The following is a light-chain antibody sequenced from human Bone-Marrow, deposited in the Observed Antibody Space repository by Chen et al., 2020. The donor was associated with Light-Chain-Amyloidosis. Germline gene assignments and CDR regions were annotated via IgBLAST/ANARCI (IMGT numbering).Light chain of an antibody. Sequence: QSALTQPASVSGSPGQSITISCTGTSSDVGGDNHVSVYQQHPGKPPKLMIYEVTNRPSWVPDRFSGSKSDNTASLTISGLQTEDEADYFCSSYTITNTLVFGSGTRVTVL. CDR1: SSDVGGDNH. J-gene: IGLJ1*01. V-gene: IGLV2-14*01. CDR3: SSYTITNTLV. CDR2: EVT.